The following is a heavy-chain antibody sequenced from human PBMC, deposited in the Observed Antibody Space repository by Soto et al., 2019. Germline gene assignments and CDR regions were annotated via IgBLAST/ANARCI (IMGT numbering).Heavy chain of an antibody. J-gene: IGHJ5*02. V-gene: IGHV1-46*01. D-gene: IGHD6-6*01. CDR2: INPSGGST. CDR1: GYTFTSYY. CDR3: ASQLYSSSSVNWFDP. Sequence: ASVKVSCKASGYTFTSYYMHWVRQAPGQGLEWMGIINPSGGSTSYAQKFQGRVTMTRDTSTSTVYMELSSLRSEDTAVYYCASQLYSSSSVNWFDPWGQGTLVTVSS.